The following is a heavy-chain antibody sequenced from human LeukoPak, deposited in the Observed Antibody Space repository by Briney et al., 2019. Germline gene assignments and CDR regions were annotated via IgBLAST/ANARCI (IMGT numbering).Heavy chain of an antibody. V-gene: IGHV3-48*01. Sequence: GGSLRLSCAASGFTFRTYNMNWVRQAPGKGLEWVSYITSGGTTIYYADSVKGRFTISRDNAKNSLYLQMNSLRAEDTAVYYCARDYSAVTTFFDYWGQGTLVTVSS. CDR3: ARDYSAVTTFFDY. CDR2: ITSGGTTI. J-gene: IGHJ4*02. CDR1: GFTFRTYN. D-gene: IGHD4-17*01.